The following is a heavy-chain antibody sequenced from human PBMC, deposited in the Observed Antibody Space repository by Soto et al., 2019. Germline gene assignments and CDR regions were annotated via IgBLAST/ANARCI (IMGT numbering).Heavy chain of an antibody. J-gene: IGHJ6*02. CDR3: ARDPITMIVVAPLGMDV. V-gene: IGHV3-48*01. CDR2: ISSSSSTI. CDR1: GFTFSSYS. Sequence: EVQLVESGGGLVQPGGSLRLSCAASGFTFSSYSMNWVRQAPGKGLEWVSYISSSSSTIYYADSVKGRFTISRDNAKNSLYLQMNSLRAEDTAVYYCARDPITMIVVAPLGMDVWGQGTTVTVS. D-gene: IGHD3-22*01.